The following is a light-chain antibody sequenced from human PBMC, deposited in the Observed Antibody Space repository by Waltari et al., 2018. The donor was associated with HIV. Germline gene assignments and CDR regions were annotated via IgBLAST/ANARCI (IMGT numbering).Light chain of an antibody. J-gene: IGLJ3*02. CDR2: DVT. CDR3: CSHAGTYTGWL. V-gene: IGLV2-11*01. Sequence: QSALTQPRSVSGSPGQSVTLSCTGTSSDVGGYNFVSWYQQYPGKAPKLMFYDVTKRPSGVPDRFFGSKSGNTASLTISGLQAEDEADYYCCSHAGTYTGWLFGGGTKLTVL. CDR1: SSDVGGYNF.